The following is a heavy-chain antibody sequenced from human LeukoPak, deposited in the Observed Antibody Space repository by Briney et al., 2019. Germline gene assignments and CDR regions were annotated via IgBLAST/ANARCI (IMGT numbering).Heavy chain of an antibody. D-gene: IGHD6-19*01. Sequence: PSETLSLTCTFSGGSISSSSYYWGWIRQPPGKGLEWIGSIYYSGSTYYNPSLQSRVTISVDTSRNQFSLKLTSVTAADTAVYYCARPYRMYVSGWPFDCWGQGALVTVSS. CDR1: GGSISSSSYY. CDR3: ARPYRMYVSGWPFDC. V-gene: IGHV4-39*07. J-gene: IGHJ4*02. CDR2: IYYSGST.